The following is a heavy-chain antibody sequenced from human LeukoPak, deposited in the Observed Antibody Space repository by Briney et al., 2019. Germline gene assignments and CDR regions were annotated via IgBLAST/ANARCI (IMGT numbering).Heavy chain of an antibody. CDR1: GGSISSSSYY. D-gene: IGHD3-22*01. CDR3: ARSYYYDSSAH. J-gene: IGHJ4*02. Sequence: KPSETLSLTCTVSGGSISSSSYYWGWIRQPPGKGLEWIGSIYYSGSTYYNPSLKSRVTISVDTSKNQFSLKLSSVTAADTAVYYCARSYYYDSSAHWGQGTLVTVSS. CDR2: IYYSGST. V-gene: IGHV4-39*01.